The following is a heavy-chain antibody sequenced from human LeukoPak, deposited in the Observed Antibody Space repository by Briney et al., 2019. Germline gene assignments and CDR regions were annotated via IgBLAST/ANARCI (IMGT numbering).Heavy chain of an antibody. CDR3: ARGRGYCSGGSCYPFQH. CDR2: INHSGST. J-gene: IGHJ1*01. V-gene: IGHV4-34*01. Sequence: SETLSLTCTVSDGSISSYYWSWIRQPPGKGLEWIGEINHSGSTNYNPSLKSRVTISVDTSKNQFSLKLSSVTAADTAVYYCARGRGYCSGGSCYPFQHWGQGTLVTVSS. D-gene: IGHD2-15*01. CDR1: DGSISSYY.